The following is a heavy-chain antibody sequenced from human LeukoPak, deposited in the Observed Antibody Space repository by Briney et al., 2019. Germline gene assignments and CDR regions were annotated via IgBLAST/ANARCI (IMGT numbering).Heavy chain of an antibody. CDR3: ARDFSPLIQFWPRSLDYNYGMDV. CDR2: IKEDGSKK. J-gene: IGHJ6*02. D-gene: IGHD3/OR15-3a*01. CDR1: GFTFSDYY. Sequence: GGSLRLSCAASGFTFSDYYMNWVRQAPGKGLEWAAYIKEDGSKKYYVDFVKGRFTISRDNANNSLFLQMDSLRAEDTAVYYCARDFSPLIQFWPRSLDYNYGMDVWGQGTTVTVSS. V-gene: IGHV3-7*01.